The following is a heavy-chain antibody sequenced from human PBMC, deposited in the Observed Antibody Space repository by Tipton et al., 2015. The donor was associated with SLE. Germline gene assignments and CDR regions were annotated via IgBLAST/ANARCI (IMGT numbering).Heavy chain of an antibody. J-gene: IGHJ6*03. Sequence: LSLTCAVYGGSFSAYYWSWIRQPPGKGLEWIGEINHSGSTNYNPSLKSRVTISVDTSKNQFSLKLSSVTAGDTAVYYCARGTGPDYYYMDVWGKGTTVTVSS. CDR2: INHSGST. CDR1: GGSFSAYY. D-gene: IGHD3-9*01. V-gene: IGHV4-34*01. CDR3: ARGTGPDYYYMDV.